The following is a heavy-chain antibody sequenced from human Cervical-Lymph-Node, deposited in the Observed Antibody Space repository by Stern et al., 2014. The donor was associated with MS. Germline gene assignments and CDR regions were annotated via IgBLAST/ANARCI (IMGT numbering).Heavy chain of an antibody. D-gene: IGHD3-10*01. CDR1: GFTVSSKY. V-gene: IGHV3-66*03. CDR2: IYDGDNT. J-gene: IGHJ6*02. CDR3: ARDSWLGDYSGMDV. Sequence: EVQLVESGGGLIRPGGSLRISCAASGFTVSSKYMTWVRQAPGQGLAWVSVIYDGDNTDYADSVKGRFTIARDNSRNTVYLQMDSLTTEDTAVYYCARDSWLGDYSGMDVWGQGTTVTVSS.